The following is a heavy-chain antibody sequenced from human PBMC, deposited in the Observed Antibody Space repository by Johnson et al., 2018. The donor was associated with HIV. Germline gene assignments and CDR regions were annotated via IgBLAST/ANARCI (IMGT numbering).Heavy chain of an antibody. CDR2: MSYDGINN. CDR3: ARDSSNSFRFEMYAFDI. V-gene: IGHV3-30-3*01. J-gene: IGHJ3*02. D-gene: IGHD5-24*01. Sequence: QMQLVESGGGVVQPGRSLRLSCAASGFTFSSNPMYWVRPAPGQGLEWVAVMSYDGINNYYADSVQGRFTISRDNSKNTLYLQMNSLRPEDTAVYYCARDSSNSFRFEMYAFDIWGQGTMVTVSS. CDR1: GFTFSSNP.